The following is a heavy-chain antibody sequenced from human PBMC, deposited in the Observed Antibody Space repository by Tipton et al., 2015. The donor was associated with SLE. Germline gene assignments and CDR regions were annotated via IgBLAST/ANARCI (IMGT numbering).Heavy chain of an antibody. J-gene: IGHJ6*03. V-gene: IGHV4-61*02. CDR3: AREGYSSSSVYFYMDV. CDR2: IYTSGST. CDR1: GGSISSGGYY. D-gene: IGHD6-6*01. Sequence: LRLSCTVSGGSISSGGYYWSWIRQHPGKGLEWIGRIYTSGSTNYNPSLKSRVTISVDTSKNQFSLKLSSVTAADTAVYYCAREGYSSSSVYFYMDVWGKGTTVTVSS.